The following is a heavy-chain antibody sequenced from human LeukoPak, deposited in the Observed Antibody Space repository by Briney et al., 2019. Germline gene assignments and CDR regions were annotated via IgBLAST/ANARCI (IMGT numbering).Heavy chain of an antibody. J-gene: IGHJ4*02. D-gene: IGHD6-13*01. CDR2: ISGSGDNR. CDR3: AKEQTSSWYVD. CDR1: GFTFSSHA. Sequence: GGSLRLSCAASGFTFSSHAMSWVRQAPGKGLEWVSSISGSGDNRNYADSVKGRFTISRDNSKSTLYLEMNSLRAEDTAVYYCAKEQTSSWYVDWGQGTLVTVPS. V-gene: IGHV3-23*01.